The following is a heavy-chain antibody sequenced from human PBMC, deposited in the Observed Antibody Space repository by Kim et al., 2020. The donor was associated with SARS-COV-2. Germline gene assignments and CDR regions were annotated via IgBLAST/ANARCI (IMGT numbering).Heavy chain of an antibody. CDR3: ARDTVTTSPSYDCYYYYGMDV. CDR2: ISSSGSTI. J-gene: IGHJ6*02. Sequence: GGSLRLSCAASGFTFSDYYISWIRQAPGKGLEWVSYISSSGSTIYYADSVKGRFTISRDKAKNSLYLQMNSLRAEDTAVYYCARDTVTTSPSYDCYYYYGMDVWGQGPTLTVSS. CDR1: GFTFSDYY. D-gene: IGHD4-17*01. V-gene: IGHV3-11*04.